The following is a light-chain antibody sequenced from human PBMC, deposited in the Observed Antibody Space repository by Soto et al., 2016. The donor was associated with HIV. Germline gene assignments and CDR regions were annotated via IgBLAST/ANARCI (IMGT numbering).Light chain of an antibody. Sequence: GDRVTITCQASQDISNYLNWYQQKPGKAPKLLIYDASNLETGVPSRFSGSGSGTYFTFTISSLQPEDIATYYCQQRFTFGPGTKVDIK. V-gene: IGKV1-33*01. CDR3: QQRFT. J-gene: IGKJ3*01. CDR2: DAS. CDR1: QDISNY.